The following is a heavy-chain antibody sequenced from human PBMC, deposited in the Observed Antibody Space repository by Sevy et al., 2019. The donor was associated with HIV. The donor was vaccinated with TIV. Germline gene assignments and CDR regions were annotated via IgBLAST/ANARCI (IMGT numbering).Heavy chain of an antibody. D-gene: IGHD3-16*01. CDR1: GFTFSIYT. CDR2: ISYSAEYI. CDR3: ARDEGGYDPLDY. Sequence: GGSLRLSCAASGFTFSIYTMNWVRQAPGKGLEWVSSISYSAEYIYYADSVKGRFTISRDNAKNSLFLQMNSLRVEDTAVYYCARDEGGYDPLDYWGQGTLVTVSS. V-gene: IGHV3-21*01. J-gene: IGHJ4*02.